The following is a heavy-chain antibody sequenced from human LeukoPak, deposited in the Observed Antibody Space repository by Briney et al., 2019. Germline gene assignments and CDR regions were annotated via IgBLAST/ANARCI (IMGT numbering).Heavy chain of an antibody. CDR1: GFTFSRYW. V-gene: IGHV3-7*01. CDR2: IKQDGSEN. Sequence: PGGSLRLSCAASGFTFSRYWMSWVRQAPGKGLEWVANIKQDGSENYYVDSVKGRFTISRDNSKNTLYLQMNSLRAEDTAVYYCARDRSGGDAWDYWGQGTLVTVSS. CDR3: ARDRSGGDAWDY. D-gene: IGHD3-16*01. J-gene: IGHJ4*02.